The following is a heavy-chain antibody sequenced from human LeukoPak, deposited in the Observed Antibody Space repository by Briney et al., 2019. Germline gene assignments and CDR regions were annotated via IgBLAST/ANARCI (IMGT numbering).Heavy chain of an antibody. V-gene: IGHV3-30*04. D-gene: IGHD4-17*01. CDR3: VPRLRVDY. CDR1: GFTFSTYT. Sequence: GGSLRLSCAASGFTFSTYTIHWVRQAPGKGLEWVAVISYDGSNKYYADSVKGRFTLSRDNSKNTLYLQMNSLRAEDTAVYYCVPRLRVDYWGQGTLVTVSS. CDR2: ISYDGSNK. J-gene: IGHJ4*02.